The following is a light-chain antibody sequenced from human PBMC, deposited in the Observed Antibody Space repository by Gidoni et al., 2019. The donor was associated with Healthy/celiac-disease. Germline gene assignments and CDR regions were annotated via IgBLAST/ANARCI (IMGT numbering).Light chain of an antibody. CDR1: QSISSY. CDR2: AAS. J-gene: IGKJ3*01. V-gene: IGKV1-39*01. Sequence: DIQMTQSPSSLSASAGDRVTITCRASQSISSYLNWYQQKPGKAPKLLIYAASSLQSGVPSRFSGSGSGTDFTLTISSLQPEDFATYYCQQSYSTPGVTFGPGTKVDIK. CDR3: QQSYSTPGVT.